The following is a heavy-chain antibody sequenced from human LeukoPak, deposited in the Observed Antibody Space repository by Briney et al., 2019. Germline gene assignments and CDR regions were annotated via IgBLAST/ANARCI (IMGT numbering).Heavy chain of an antibody. CDR1: GYSFSAYW. CDR3: ARLPAGSSGWPDY. D-gene: IGHD6-19*01. V-gene: IGHV5-51*01. Sequence: GESLKISCEGSGYSFSAYWIGWVRQMPGQGLEWMGIIYPDDSRTRYSPSFPGLVTISADKSINNAYLQWSSLKASDTAMYFCARLPAGSSGWPDYWGQGSLVTVSS. J-gene: IGHJ4*02. CDR2: IYPDDSRT.